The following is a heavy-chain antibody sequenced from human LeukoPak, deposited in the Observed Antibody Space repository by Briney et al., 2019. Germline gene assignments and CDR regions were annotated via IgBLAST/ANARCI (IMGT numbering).Heavy chain of an antibody. D-gene: IGHD2-21*02. CDR3: ARDLVTRRYYFDY. Sequence: SETLSLTCAVYGGSFSGYYWSWIRQPPGKGLEWIGEINHSGSTNYNPSLKSRVTISVDTSKNQFSLKLSSVTAEDTAVYYCARDLVTRRYYFDYWGQGTLVTVSS. J-gene: IGHJ4*02. CDR1: GGSFSGYY. V-gene: IGHV4-34*01. CDR2: INHSGST.